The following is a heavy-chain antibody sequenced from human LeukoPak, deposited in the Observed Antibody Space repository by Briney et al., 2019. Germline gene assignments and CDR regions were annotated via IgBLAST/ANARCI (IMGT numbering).Heavy chain of an antibody. J-gene: IGHJ3*02. CDR3: ARPLYDPYAFDI. V-gene: IGHV4-61*07. CDR2: IYYSGST. Sequence: WIGYIYYSGSTNYNPSLKSRVTISVDTSKNQFSLKLSSVTAADTAVYYCARPLYDPYAFDIWGQGTMVTVSS. D-gene: IGHD3-16*01.